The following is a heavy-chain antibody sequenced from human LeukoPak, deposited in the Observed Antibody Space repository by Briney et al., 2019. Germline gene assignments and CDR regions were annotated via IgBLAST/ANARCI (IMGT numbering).Heavy chain of an antibody. CDR3: ARVFPRYYYDSSGYYF. Sequence: GASVKVSCKASGYTFTGYYMHWVRQAPGQGLEWMGWINPNSGGTNYAQKFQGRVTMTRDTSISTAYMELSRLRSDDTAVYYCARVFPRYYYDSSGYYFWGQGTLVTVSS. CDR1: GYTFTGYY. V-gene: IGHV1-2*02. CDR2: INPNSGGT. J-gene: IGHJ4*02. D-gene: IGHD3-22*01.